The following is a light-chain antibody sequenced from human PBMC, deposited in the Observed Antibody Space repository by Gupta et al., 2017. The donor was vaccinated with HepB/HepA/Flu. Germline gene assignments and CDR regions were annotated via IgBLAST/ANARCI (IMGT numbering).Light chain of an antibody. CDR3: QQYGSSSFT. J-gene: IGKJ3*01. V-gene: IGKV3-20*01. CDR1: QSVSSIY. Sequence: DIVFTQSPGTLSLSPGERATLSCRASQSVSSIYLAWYQQKPGQAPRLLIYGTSSRAAGIPDRFSGSGSGTDFTLTISRLEPEDFAVFYCQQYGSSSFTFGPGTKVDIK. CDR2: GTS.